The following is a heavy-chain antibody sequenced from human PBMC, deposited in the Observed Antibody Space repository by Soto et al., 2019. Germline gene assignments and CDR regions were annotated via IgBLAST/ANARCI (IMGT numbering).Heavy chain of an antibody. CDR1: GFTFSNYA. CDR3: AKGLGFRVVPTFDY. V-gene: IGHV3-23*01. Sequence: PGGSLRLSCAASGFTFSNYAMTWVRQVPGKGLEWVSTISGTGGSTYYADSVKGRFTISRDNSKNTLYLLMNSLRAEDRAIYYCAKGLGFRVVPTFDYWGQGTLVTVSS. J-gene: IGHJ4*02. CDR2: ISGTGGST. D-gene: IGHD7-27*01.